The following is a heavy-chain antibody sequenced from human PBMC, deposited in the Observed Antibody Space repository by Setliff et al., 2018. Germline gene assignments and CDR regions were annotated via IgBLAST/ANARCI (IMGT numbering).Heavy chain of an antibody. CDR3: VRDQRVGANADDAFRL. CDR1: GYAFTSFG. Sequence: ASVKVSCKASGYAFTSFGVNWVRQAPGQGLEWMGWISPYNGITRYAQMLQGRVTMTTDTSTKTAYMELRSLRSDDTAVYYCVRDQRVGANADDAFRLWGQGTRVTVSS. J-gene: IGHJ3*01. V-gene: IGHV1-18*01. CDR2: ISPYNGIT. D-gene: IGHD1-26*01.